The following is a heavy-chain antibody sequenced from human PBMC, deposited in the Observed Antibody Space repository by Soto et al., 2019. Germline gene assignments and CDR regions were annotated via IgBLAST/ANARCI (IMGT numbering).Heavy chain of an antibody. V-gene: IGHV1-18*04. D-gene: IGHD6-13*01. Sequence: ASVKVSCKASGYTFTSYGISWVRQAPGQGLEWMGWISAYNGNTNYAQKLQGRVAMTTDTSTSTAYMELRSLRSDDTAVYYWARESQAAGDYYGMDVWGQGTTVTVSS. CDR1: GYTFTSYG. J-gene: IGHJ6*02. CDR2: ISAYNGNT. CDR3: ARESQAAGDYYGMDV.